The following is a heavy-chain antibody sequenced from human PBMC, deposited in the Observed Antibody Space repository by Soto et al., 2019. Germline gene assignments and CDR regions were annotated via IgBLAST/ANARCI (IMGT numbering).Heavy chain of an antibody. CDR3: ARESSSSCHDY. Sequence: QVQLLQSGAEVKKPGPSLKASCKSSGYTFPSYGTTCVRQSPGQGLGGMDWISAYNGNTNYAQKLQGRVTMTTDTSTSTAYMELRSLRSDDTAVYYCARESSSSCHDYWGQGTLVTVSS. J-gene: IGHJ4*02. V-gene: IGHV1-18*01. CDR2: ISAYNGNT. CDR1: GYTFPSYG. D-gene: IGHD6-13*01.